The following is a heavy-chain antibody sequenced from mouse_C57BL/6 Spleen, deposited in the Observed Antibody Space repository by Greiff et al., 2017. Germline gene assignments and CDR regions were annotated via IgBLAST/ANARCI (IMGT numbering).Heavy chain of an antibody. V-gene: IGHV2-2*01. Sequence: VKLQESGPGLVQPSQSLSITCTVSGFSLTSYGVHWVRQSPGKGLEWLGVIWSGGSTDYNAAFISRLSISKDNSKSQVFFKMNSLQADDTAIYYCARNRYYGSSYEDAMDYWGQGTSVTVSS. CDR1: GFSLTSYG. CDR2: IWSGGST. D-gene: IGHD1-1*01. CDR3: ARNRYYGSSYEDAMDY. J-gene: IGHJ4*01.